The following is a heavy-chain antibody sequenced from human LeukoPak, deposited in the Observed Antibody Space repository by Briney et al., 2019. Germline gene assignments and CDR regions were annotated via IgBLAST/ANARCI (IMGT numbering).Heavy chain of an antibody. CDR2: IDPSDSYT. V-gene: IGHV5-10-1*01. D-gene: IGHD6-13*01. CDR1: GYSFTSYW. CDR3: ARWGKAAGTETYYYGMDV. Sequence: GESLRISCKGSGYSFTSYWISWVRQMPGKGLEWMGRIDPSDSYTNYSPSFQGHVTISADKSISTAYLQWSSLKASDTAMYCCARWGKAAGTETYYYGMDVWGKGTTVTVSS. J-gene: IGHJ6*04.